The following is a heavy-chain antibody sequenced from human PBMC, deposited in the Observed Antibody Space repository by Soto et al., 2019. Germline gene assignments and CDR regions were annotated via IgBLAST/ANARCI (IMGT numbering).Heavy chain of an antibody. CDR3: AKDGGSIAARPGAPFDY. CDR1: GFTFSSYA. V-gene: IGHV3-23*01. J-gene: IGHJ4*02. CDR2: ISGSGGST. Sequence: GGSLRLSCAASGFTFSSYAMSWVRQAPGKGLEWVSAISGSGGSTYYADSVKGRFTISRDNSKNTLYLQMNSLRAEDTAVYYCAKDGGSIAARPGAPFDYWGQGTLVTVSS. D-gene: IGHD6-6*01.